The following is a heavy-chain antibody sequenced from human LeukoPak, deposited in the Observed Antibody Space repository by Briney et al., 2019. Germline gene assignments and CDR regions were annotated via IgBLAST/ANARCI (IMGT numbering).Heavy chain of an antibody. Sequence: GGSLRLSCAASGFTFSSYGMHWVRQAPGKGLEWVAFIRYDGSKKYYADSVKGRFTISRDNSKNTLYLQMGSLRAEDMAVYYCARVRYSSGWDLFDYWGQGTLVTVSS. CDR1: GFTFSSYG. CDR3: ARVRYSSGWDLFDY. V-gene: IGHV3-30*02. D-gene: IGHD6-19*01. J-gene: IGHJ4*02. CDR2: IRYDGSKK.